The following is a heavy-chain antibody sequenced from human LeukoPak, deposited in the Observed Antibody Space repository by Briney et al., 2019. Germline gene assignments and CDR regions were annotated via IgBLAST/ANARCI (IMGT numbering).Heavy chain of an antibody. CDR3: VKHGGDISSTTDH. V-gene: IGHV3-30*02. CDR1: GFTFSSSG. D-gene: IGHD6-6*01. CDR2: IVYDGNAK. J-gene: IGHJ4*02. Sequence: GGSLRLSCAASGFTFSSSGMHWVRQTPDKRLEWVTFIVYDGNAKYYADSVKGRFTVSRDNSKNTLYLQMNSLRPEDTALYYCVKHGGDISSTTDHWGQGTLVTVSS.